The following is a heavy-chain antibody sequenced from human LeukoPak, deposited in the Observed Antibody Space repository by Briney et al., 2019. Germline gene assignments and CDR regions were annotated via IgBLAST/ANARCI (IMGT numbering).Heavy chain of an antibody. D-gene: IGHD6-19*01. CDR3: ARAEQWLVPAFDY. CDR1: GGSISSYY. CDR2: IYYSGST. Sequence: SETLSLTCTVSGGSISSYYWSWIRQPPGKGLERIGYIYYSGSTNYNPSLKSRVTISVDTSKNQFSLKLSSVTAADTAVYYCARAEQWLVPAFDYWGQGTLVTVSS. J-gene: IGHJ4*02. V-gene: IGHV4-59*08.